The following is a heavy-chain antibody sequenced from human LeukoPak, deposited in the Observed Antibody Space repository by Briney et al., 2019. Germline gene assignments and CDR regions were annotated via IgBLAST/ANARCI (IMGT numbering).Heavy chain of an antibody. Sequence: GGSLRLSCAASGFTFSSYGMHWVRQAPGKGLEWVAVIWYDGSNKYYADSVKGRFTISRDNAKNSLYLQMNSLRAEDAAVYYCARDYGVAGLFDPWGQGTLVSVSS. D-gene: IGHD4-17*01. CDR3: ARDYGVAGLFDP. J-gene: IGHJ5*02. V-gene: IGHV3-33*01. CDR1: GFTFSSYG. CDR2: IWYDGSNK.